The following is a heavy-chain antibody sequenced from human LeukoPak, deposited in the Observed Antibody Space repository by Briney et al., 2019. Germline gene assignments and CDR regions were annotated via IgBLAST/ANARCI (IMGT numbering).Heavy chain of an antibody. V-gene: IGHV3-53*01. Sequence: PGGSLRLSCAASGLTVSSNYMSWVRQAPGKGLEWVSVIYSGGSTYYADSVKGRFTISRDNSKNTLFLQMNSLRAEDTAVYYCARAPSYYYDSSGYFHFDNWGQGTLVTVSS. CDR3: ARAPSYYYDSSGYFHFDN. CDR1: GLTVSSNY. J-gene: IGHJ4*02. CDR2: IYSGGST. D-gene: IGHD3-22*01.